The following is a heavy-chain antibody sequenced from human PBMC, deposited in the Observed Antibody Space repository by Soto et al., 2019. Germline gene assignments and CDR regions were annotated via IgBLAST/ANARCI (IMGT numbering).Heavy chain of an antibody. CDR3: AKDKRDTSDAFDI. CDR2: ISWNSGSI. Sequence: VQLVESGGGLVQPGRSLRLSCAASGFTFDDYAMHWVRQAPGKGLEWVSGISWNSGSIGYADSVKGRFTISRDNAKNSLYLQMNSLRAEDTALYYCAKDKRDTSDAFDIWGQGSMVTVSS. V-gene: IGHV3-9*01. J-gene: IGHJ3*02. D-gene: IGHD5-18*01. CDR1: GFTFDDYA.